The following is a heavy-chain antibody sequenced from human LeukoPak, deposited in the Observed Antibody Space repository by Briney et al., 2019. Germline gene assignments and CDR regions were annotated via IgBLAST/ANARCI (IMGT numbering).Heavy chain of an antibody. D-gene: IGHD5-12*01. CDR2: ISYDGSNK. CDR1: GFTFSSYG. CDR3: AKDFRLRLDAFDI. Sequence: GGSLRLSCVASGFTFSSYGMHWVRQAPGKGLEWVAVISYDGSNKYYADSVKGRFTISRDNSKNTLYLQMNSLRAEDTAVYYCAKDFRLRLDAFDIWGQGTMVTVSS. J-gene: IGHJ3*02. V-gene: IGHV3-30*18.